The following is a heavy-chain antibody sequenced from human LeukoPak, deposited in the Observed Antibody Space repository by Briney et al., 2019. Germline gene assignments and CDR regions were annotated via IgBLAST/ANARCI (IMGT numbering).Heavy chain of an antibody. J-gene: IGHJ4*02. Sequence: SSETLSLTCGVSGGSISNTNWWSWVRQPPGQGLEWIGEISLTGLTNYNPSLESRVTVSLDKSKNQLSLKLSSVTAADTAVYYCARGGYYYGSEKYYFDYWGQGTLVTVSS. CDR2: ISLTGLT. V-gene: IGHV4-4*02. D-gene: IGHD3-10*01. CDR3: ARGGYYYGSEKYYFDY. CDR1: GGSISNTNW.